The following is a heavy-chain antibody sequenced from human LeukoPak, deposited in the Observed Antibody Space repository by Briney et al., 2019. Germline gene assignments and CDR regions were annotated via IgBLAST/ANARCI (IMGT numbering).Heavy chain of an antibody. CDR2: ISSSSSYI. D-gene: IGHD1-26*01. CDR3: SRDDGSYSRPPGFDY. Sequence: PGGSLRLSCAASGFTFSSYSMNWVRQAPGKGLEWVSSISSSSSYIYYADSVKGRFIISRDNAKNSLYLQMNSLRAEDTAVYYCSRDDGSYSRPPGFDYGGQGTLVTVS. J-gene: IGHJ4*02. CDR1: GFTFSSYS. V-gene: IGHV3-21*01.